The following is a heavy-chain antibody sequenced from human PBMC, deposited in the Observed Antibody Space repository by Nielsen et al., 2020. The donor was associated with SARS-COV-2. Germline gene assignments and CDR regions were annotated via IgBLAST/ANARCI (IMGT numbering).Heavy chain of an antibody. CDR2: IYYSGST. CDR1: GGSISSSSYY. D-gene: IGHD4-17*01. CDR3: ARQNGDYLYYYYYYMDV. Sequence: SETLSLTCTVSGGSISSSSYYWGWIRQPPGKGLEWIGSIYYSGSTYYNPSLKSRVTISVDTSKNQFSLKLSSVTAADTAVYYCARQNGDYLYYYYYYMDVWAKGTTVTVSS. V-gene: IGHV4-39*01. J-gene: IGHJ6*03.